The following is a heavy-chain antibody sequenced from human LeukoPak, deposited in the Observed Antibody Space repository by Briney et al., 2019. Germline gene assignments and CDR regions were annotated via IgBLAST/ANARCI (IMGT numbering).Heavy chain of an antibody. Sequence: GGSLRLSCAASGCTLSSYWMSWVRQAPGKGLEWVANIKQDGSEKYYVDSVKGRFTISRDNAKNSLYLQMNSLRAEDTAVYYCARVGRIAAAGTPEDYWGQGTLVTVSS. D-gene: IGHD6-13*01. CDR1: GCTLSSYW. V-gene: IGHV3-7*05. J-gene: IGHJ4*02. CDR2: IKQDGSEK. CDR3: ARVGRIAAAGTPEDY.